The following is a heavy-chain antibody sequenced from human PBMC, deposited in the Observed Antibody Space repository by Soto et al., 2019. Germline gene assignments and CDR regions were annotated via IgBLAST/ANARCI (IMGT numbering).Heavy chain of an antibody. V-gene: IGHV4-34*01. CDR3: ARARQYYDCELDP. Sequence: SETLSLTCAVYGGSFSGYYWTWIRQPPGTGLEWIGEIDHSGSTTYNPSLKSRVTISVDTSNNQISLKLTSVTAADTAVYYCARARQYYDCELDPWGQATLVTVSS. J-gene: IGHJ5*02. CDR2: IDHSGST. D-gene: IGHD3-16*01. CDR1: GGSFSGYY.